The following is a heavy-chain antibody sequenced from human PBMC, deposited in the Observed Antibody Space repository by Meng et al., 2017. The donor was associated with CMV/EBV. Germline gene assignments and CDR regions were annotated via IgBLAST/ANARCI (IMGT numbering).Heavy chain of an antibody. D-gene: IGHD2-15*01. Sequence: GESLKISCKGSGYSFTSYWIGWVRQMPGKGLEWMGIIYPGDSDTRYSPSFQGQVTISADKSISTAYLQWSSLEASDTAMYYCARRSPTHYCSGGSCYLDYWGQGTLVTVSS. CDR1: GYSFTSYW. V-gene: IGHV5-51*01. CDR3: ARRSPTHYCSGGSCYLDY. CDR2: IYPGDSDT. J-gene: IGHJ4*02.